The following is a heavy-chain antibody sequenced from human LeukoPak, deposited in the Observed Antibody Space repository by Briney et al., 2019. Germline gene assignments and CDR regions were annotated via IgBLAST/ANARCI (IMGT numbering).Heavy chain of an antibody. V-gene: IGHV4-39*01. CDR1: GFTFSSYA. CDR3: ARQGENYSSFDY. D-gene: IGHD1-7*01. CDR2: IYYSGST. Sequence: PGGSLRLSCAASGFTFSSYAMSWVRQPPGKGLEYIGSIYYSGSTYYNPSLKSRLTISVDASKNQFSLKLSSVTAADTAVYYCARQGENYSSFDYWGQGTLVTVSS. J-gene: IGHJ4*02.